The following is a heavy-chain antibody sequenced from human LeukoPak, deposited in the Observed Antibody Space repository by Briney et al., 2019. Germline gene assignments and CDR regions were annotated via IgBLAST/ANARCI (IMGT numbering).Heavy chain of an antibody. J-gene: IGHJ5*02. CDR2: VYYSGTT. CDR1: GGSMSSRY. D-gene: IGHD3-10*01. V-gene: IGHV4-59*11. Sequence: SETLSLTCTVSGGSMSSRYWSWIRQPPGKGLEWIGYVYYSGTTNSNPSLKSRVTISVDTSKNQFSLNLRSVTAADAAVYYCARDVARSGDLFGWFDPWGQGTLVIVSS. CDR3: ARDVARSGDLFGWFDP.